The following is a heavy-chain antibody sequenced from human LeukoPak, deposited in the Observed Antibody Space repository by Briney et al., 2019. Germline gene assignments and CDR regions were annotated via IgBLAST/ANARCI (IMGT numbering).Heavy chain of an antibody. J-gene: IGHJ4*02. CDR1: GFTFSSYS. CDR3: ARGIGTVTPMGGDY. V-gene: IGHV3-21*01. CDR2: ISSSSSYI. D-gene: IGHD4-17*01. Sequence: PGGSLRLSCAASGFTFSSYSMNWVRQAPGKGLEWVSSISSSSSYIYYADSVKGRFTISRDNAKNSLYLQMNSLRAEDTAVYYCARGIGTVTPMGGDYWGQGTLVTVSS.